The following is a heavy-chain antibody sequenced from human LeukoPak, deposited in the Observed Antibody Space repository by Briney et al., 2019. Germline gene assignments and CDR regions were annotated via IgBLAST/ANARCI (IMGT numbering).Heavy chain of an antibody. CDR1: GFTFSNYE. V-gene: IGHV3-48*03. D-gene: IGHD4-11*01. J-gene: IGHJ6*03. Sequence: GGSLRLSCAASGFTFSNYEMNWVRQAPGKGLEWVSYISSSGSTIYYADSVKGRFTISRDNAKNSLYLQMNSLRAEDTAVYYCARRSKEYYYYYMDVWGKGTTVTISS. CDR3: ARRSKEYYYYYMDV. CDR2: ISSSGSTI.